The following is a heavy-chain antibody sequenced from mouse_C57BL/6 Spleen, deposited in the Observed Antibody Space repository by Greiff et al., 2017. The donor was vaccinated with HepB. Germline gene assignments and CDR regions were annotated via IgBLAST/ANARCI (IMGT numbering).Heavy chain of an antibody. V-gene: IGHV7-3*01. CDR3: ARYKGHYYGSSLYAMDY. Sequence: EVKLVESGGGLVQPGGSLSLSCAASGFTFTDYYMSWVRQPPGKALEWLGFIRNKANGYTTEYSASVKGRFTISRDNSQSILYLQMNALRAEDSATYYCARYKGHYYGSSLYAMDYWGQRTSVTVSA. CDR1: GFTFTDYY. J-gene: IGHJ4*01. D-gene: IGHD1-1*01. CDR2: IRNKANGYTT.